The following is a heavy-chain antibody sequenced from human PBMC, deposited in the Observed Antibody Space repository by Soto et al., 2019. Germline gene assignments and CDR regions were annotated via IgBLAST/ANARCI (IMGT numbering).Heavy chain of an antibody. CDR2: ISYDGSNK. J-gene: IGHJ6*02. D-gene: IGHD4-17*01. CDR3: ARERGVYGIGCMDV. CDR1: GFTFSSYA. Sequence: QVQLVESGGGVVQPGRSLRLSCAASGFTFSSYAMHWVRQAPGKGLEWVAVISYDGSNKYYADSVKGRFTISRDNSKNTLYLQMNSLRAEDTAVYYCARERGVYGIGCMDVWGQGTTVTVSS. V-gene: IGHV3-30-3*01.